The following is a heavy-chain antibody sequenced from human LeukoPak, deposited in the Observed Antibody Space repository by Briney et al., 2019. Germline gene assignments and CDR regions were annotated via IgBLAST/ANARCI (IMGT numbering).Heavy chain of an antibody. V-gene: IGHV1-69*04. CDR1: GGSFSSHT. CDR3: ARDTSSGRGGMDV. CDR2: IIPLFTIT. J-gene: IGHJ6*02. D-gene: IGHD6-19*01. Sequence: ASVKVSCKASGGSFSSHTVSWVRQAPGQGLEWMGRIIPLFTITNAAQNFQSRVSLTPDTSTTTFYMELSSLRSDDTAVYYCARDTSSGRGGMDVWGQGTTVTVSS.